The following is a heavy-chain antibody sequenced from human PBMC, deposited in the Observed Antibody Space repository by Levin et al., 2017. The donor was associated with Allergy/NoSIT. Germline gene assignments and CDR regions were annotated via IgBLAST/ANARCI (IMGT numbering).Heavy chain of an antibody. CDR1: GGTFSSYA. Sequence: ASVKVSCKASGGTFSSYAISWVRQAPGQGLEWMGGIIPIFGTANYAQKFQGRVTITADESTSTAYMELSSLRSEDTAVYYCARVIGYDFWSGYLNYYYYGMDVWGQGTTVTVSS. J-gene: IGHJ6*02. CDR2: IIPIFGTA. V-gene: IGHV1-69*13. D-gene: IGHD3-3*01. CDR3: ARVIGYDFWSGYLNYYYYGMDV.